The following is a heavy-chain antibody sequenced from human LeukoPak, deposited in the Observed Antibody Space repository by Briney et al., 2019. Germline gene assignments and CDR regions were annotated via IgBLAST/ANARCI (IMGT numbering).Heavy chain of an antibody. CDR2: VSPGGYT. J-gene: IGHJ5*02. CDR1: GVSISEYY. V-gene: IGHV4-34*01. D-gene: IGHD3-22*01. CDR3: ASTRLGPGHDRCSNP. Sequence: SETLSPTCAVAGVSISEYYWSWSRQCPGKGLEWIGEVSPGGYTNYNPSLKSRVIISEEPSESHLSLRLRSVTAANTAMYYCASTRLGPGHDRCSNPWPQGNPVTVSS.